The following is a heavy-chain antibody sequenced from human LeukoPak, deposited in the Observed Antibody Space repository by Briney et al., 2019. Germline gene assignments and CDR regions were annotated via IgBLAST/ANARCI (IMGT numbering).Heavy chain of an antibody. Sequence: GASVKVSCKASGYTFTGYYMHWVRQAPGQGLEWMGWINPNSGGTNYAQKFQGWVTMTRDTSISTAYMELSRLRSDDMAVYYCARPADTAMDSLFDLDYWGQGTLVTVSS. CDR1: GYTFTGYY. J-gene: IGHJ4*02. D-gene: IGHD5-18*01. CDR3: ARPADTAMDSLFDLDY. CDR2: INPNSGGT. V-gene: IGHV1-2*04.